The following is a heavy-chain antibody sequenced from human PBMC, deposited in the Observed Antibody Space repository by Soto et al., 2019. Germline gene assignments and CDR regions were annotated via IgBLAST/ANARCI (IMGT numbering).Heavy chain of an antibody. V-gene: IGHV3-7*01. J-gene: IGHJ4*02. CDR3: ARENWFFDY. Sequence: EVHLVESGGGLVQPGGSLRLSCAASGFSFEIYWMACVRQAPGKGLEWVANISPDGSGEYYLDSVKGRFTISRDNAKNSVYLQMNSLVGDDTAVYDCARENWFFDYWGQGTPVTVSS. CDR2: ISPDGSGE. D-gene: IGHD3-10*01. CDR1: GFSFEIYW.